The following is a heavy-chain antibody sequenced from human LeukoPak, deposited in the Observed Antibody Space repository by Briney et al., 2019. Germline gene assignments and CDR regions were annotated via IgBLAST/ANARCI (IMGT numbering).Heavy chain of an antibody. J-gene: IGHJ6*02. CDR1: GFTFSSYG. CDR2: RSYDGSNK. Sequence: GGSLRLSCAASGFTFSSYGRHWVRQAPAKGLEWVAVRSYDGSNKYYADSVKGRFTISRDNSKNTLHLQMSSLRAEDTAVYYCAKERDYYYYGIDVWGQGTTVTVSS. V-gene: IGHV3-30*18. CDR3: AKERDYYYYGIDV.